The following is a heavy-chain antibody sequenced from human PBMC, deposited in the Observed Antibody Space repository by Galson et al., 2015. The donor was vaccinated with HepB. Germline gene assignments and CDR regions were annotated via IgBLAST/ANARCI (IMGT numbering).Heavy chain of an antibody. D-gene: IGHD3-22*01. CDR3: AREVYDSSGYYYAFDI. CDR2: IIPIFGTA. J-gene: IGHJ3*02. CDR1: GGTFSSYA. Sequence: SVKVSCKASGGTFSSYAISWVRQAPGQGLEWMGGIIPIFGTANYAQKFQGRVTITADKSTSTAYMELSSLRSEDTAVYYCAREVYDSSGYYYAFDIWGQGTMVTVSS. V-gene: IGHV1-69*06.